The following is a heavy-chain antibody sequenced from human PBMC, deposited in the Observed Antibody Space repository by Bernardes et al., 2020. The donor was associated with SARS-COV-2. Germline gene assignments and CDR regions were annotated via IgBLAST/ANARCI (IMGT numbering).Heavy chain of an antibody. Sequence: GGSLRLSCAASGFTFSSYSMNWVRQAPGKGLEWVSYISVSGSTIYYADSVKGRFTISRDNAKNSLYLQMNSLRAEDTAVYYCARDPDYGDYAGLDPWGQGTLVTVSS. V-gene: IGHV3-48*01. CDR1: GFTFSSYS. D-gene: IGHD4-17*01. J-gene: IGHJ5*02. CDR3: ARDPDYGDYAGLDP. CDR2: ISVSGSTI.